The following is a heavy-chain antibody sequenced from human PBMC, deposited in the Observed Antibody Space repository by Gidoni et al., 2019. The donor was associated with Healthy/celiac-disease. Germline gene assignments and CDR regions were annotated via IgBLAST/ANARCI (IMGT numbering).Heavy chain of an antibody. V-gene: IGHV3-15*01. CDR1: GFTFSNAW. CDR2: IKSKTDGGTT. J-gene: IGHJ4*02. D-gene: IGHD3-22*01. CDR3: TTLPYYYDSSGYYDSEFDY. Sequence: EVQLVESGGGLVKPGGSLRLSCAAPGFTFSNAWMSWVRQAPGKGLEWVGRIKSKTDGGTTDYAAPVKGRFTISRDDSKNTLYLQMNSLKTEDTAVYYCTTLPYYYDSSGYYDSEFDYWGQGTLVTVSS.